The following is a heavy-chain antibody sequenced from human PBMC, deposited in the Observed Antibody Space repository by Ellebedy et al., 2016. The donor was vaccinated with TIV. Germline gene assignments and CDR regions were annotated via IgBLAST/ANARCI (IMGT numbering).Heavy chain of an antibody. CDR1: GFTFSNAW. CDR3: TTVYRYNYDTV. D-gene: IGHD5-18*01. V-gene: IGHV3-15*01. CDR2: IKSKTDGGAE. Sequence: GGSLRLSCAASGFTFSNAWMNWVRQAPGKGLEWVGRIKSKTDGGAEDYAAPVKGRFTISRDDSKNTLYLQMNSLKTEDTAVYFCTTVYRYNYDTVWGQGTLVTVSS. J-gene: IGHJ4*02.